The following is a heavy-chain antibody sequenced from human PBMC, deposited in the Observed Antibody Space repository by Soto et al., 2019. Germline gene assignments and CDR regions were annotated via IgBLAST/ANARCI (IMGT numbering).Heavy chain of an antibody. D-gene: IGHD3-3*01. CDR2: MNPNSGNT. CDR3: ARGGVPEYYDFWSGYSRDYYYYYGMDV. CDR1: GYTFTSYD. J-gene: IGHJ6*02. Sequence: ASVKVSCKASGYTFTSYDINWVRQATGQGLEWMGWMNPNSGNTGYAQKFQGRVTMTMNTSISTAYMELSSLRSEDTAVYYCARGGVPEYYDFWSGYSRDYYYYYGMDVWGQGTTVTVSS. V-gene: IGHV1-8*01.